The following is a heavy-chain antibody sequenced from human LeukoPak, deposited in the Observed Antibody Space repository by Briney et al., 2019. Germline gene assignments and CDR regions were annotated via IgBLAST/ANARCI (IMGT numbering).Heavy chain of an antibody. CDR1: GGTFSSYA. J-gene: IGHJ6*02. CDR2: IIPILGIA. Sequence: SVKVSCKSSGGTFSSYAISWVRQAPGQGLEWMGRIIPILGIANYAQKFQGRVTMTRDTSISTAYMELSRLRSDDTAVYYCARDPEPYYYGMDVWGQGTTVTVSS. V-gene: IGHV1-69*04. CDR3: ARDPEPYYYGMDV.